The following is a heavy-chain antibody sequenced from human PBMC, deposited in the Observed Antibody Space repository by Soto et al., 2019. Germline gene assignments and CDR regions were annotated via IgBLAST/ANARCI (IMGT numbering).Heavy chain of an antibody. CDR3: AKDQRYSARWYAAPSEYYIDY. V-gene: IGHV3-23*01. D-gene: IGHD6-13*01. J-gene: IGHJ4*02. Sequence: EVQLLESGGGLVQPGGSLRLSCAASGFTFGSYAMSWVRQAPGKGLEWVSAISGSGGNTYYADSVKGRFTISRDNSKNALYLQMFSLRAENTTVYYCAKDQRYSARWYAAPSEYYIDYWGQGTLVTVSS. CDR2: ISGSGGNT. CDR1: GFTFGSYA.